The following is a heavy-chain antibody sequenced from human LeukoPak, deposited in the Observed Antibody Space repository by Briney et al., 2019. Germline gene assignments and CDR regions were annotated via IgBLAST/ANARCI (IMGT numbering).Heavy chain of an antibody. J-gene: IGHJ4*02. CDR2: IDPSDSYT. D-gene: IGHD3-10*01. V-gene: IGHV5-10-1*01. Sequence: GESLKISCKGSGYSFTSYWISWVRQMPGKGLEWMGRIDPSDSYTNYRPSFQGHVTISADKSISTAYLQWSSLKASDTAMYYCAGNYYGSGSYPLCWGQGTLVTVSS. CDR1: GYSFTSYW. CDR3: AGNYYGSGSYPLC.